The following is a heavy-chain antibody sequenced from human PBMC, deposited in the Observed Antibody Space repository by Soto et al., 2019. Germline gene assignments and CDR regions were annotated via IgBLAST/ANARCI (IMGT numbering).Heavy chain of an antibody. Sequence: ASVKVSCKASGYTFTSYAMHWVRQAPGQRLEWMGWINAGNGNTKYSQKFQGRVTITRDTSASTAYMELSSLRSEDTAVYYCAREIFEASVSMYYFDYWGQGTLVTVSS. CDR3: AREIFEASVSMYYFDY. D-gene: IGHD3-3*01. CDR2: INAGNGNT. CDR1: GYTFTSYA. J-gene: IGHJ4*02. V-gene: IGHV1-3*01.